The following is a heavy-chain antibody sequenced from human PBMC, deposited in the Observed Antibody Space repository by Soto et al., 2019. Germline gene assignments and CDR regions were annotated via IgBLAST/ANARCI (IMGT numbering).Heavy chain of an antibody. CDR3: AKSGVWFGSNWFDP. V-gene: IGHV3-23*01. CDR1: GFTFSSYA. CDR2: LSGSGGST. D-gene: IGHD3-10*01. Sequence: EVQLLESGGGLVQPGGSLRLSCAASGFTFSSYAMSWVRQAPGKGLEWVSALSGSGGSTYYADSVKGRSTITRDNSKNTRYLQMNSLRAEDTAVYYCAKSGVWFGSNWFDPWGQGTLVTVSS. J-gene: IGHJ5*02.